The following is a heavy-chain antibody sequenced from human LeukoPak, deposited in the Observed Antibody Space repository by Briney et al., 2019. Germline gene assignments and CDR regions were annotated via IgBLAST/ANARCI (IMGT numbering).Heavy chain of an antibody. CDR2: IQYDGSTT. Sequence: QPGGSLRLSCAASGFTFSSYWMHWVRQAPGKGLVWVTRIQYDGSTTNYADSVKGRFTISRDNAKKTLYVQMNSLRAEDTAVYYCARALVAGATLNASDIWGQGTMVTVSS. V-gene: IGHV3-74*01. CDR3: ARALVAGATLNASDI. D-gene: IGHD2-15*01. J-gene: IGHJ3*02. CDR1: GFTFSSYW.